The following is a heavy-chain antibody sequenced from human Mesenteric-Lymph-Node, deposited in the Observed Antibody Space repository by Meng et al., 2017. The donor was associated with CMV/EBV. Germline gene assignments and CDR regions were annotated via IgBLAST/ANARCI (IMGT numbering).Heavy chain of an antibody. CDR2: ISSSSSYI. V-gene: IGHV3-21*01. J-gene: IGHJ6*02. CDR3: ARDRRESIGVVMTYYYYYGMEV. D-gene: IGHD3-3*01. Sequence: GGSLRLSCAASGFTFSSYSMSWVRQAPGKGLEWVSSISSSSSYIYYADSVKGRFTISRDNAKNSLYLQMDSLRAEDTAVYYCARDRRESIGVVMTYYYYYGMEVWGQGTTVTRLL. CDR1: GFTFSSYS.